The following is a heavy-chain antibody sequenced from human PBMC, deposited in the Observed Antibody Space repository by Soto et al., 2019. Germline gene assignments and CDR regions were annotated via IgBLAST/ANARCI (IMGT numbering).Heavy chain of an antibody. J-gene: IGHJ6*03. Sequence: ASVKVSCKASGYTFTGYYMHWVRQAPGQGLEWMGWINPNSGGTNYAQKFQGWVTMTRGTSISTAYMELSRLRSDDTAVYYCAKGGVAAAGSDSGWYLADYYYYMDVWGKGTTVTVSS. D-gene: IGHD6-13*01. CDR1: GYTFTGYY. CDR3: AKGGVAAAGSDSGWYLADYYYYMDV. CDR2: INPNSGGT. V-gene: IGHV1-2*04.